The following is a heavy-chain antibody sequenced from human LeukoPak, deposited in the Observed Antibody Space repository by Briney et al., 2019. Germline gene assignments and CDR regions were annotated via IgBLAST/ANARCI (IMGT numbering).Heavy chain of an antibody. CDR1: GGSINSYY. D-gene: IGHD2-21*01. V-gene: IGHV4-59*08. CDR2: IYYSGST. Sequence: PSETLSLTCTVSGGSINSYYWSWIRQPPGKGLEWIGYIYYSGSTNYNPSLKSRVTISIDTSKNQFSLKLSSVTAADTAVYFCARRSIQDWFDPWGQGTLGTVPS. CDR3: ARRSIQDWFDP. J-gene: IGHJ5*02.